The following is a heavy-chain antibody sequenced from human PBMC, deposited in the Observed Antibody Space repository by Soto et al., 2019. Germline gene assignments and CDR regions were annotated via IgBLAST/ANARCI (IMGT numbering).Heavy chain of an antibody. V-gene: IGHV4-59*01. CDR3: ARGGIRMVSYYCHGMAV. D-gene: IGHD2-8*01. Sequence: QVQLQESGPGLVKPSETLSLICTVSGGSISHNYWSWIRQPPGKGLEWMGYIYYSGSTNLNPSLKSPLTMSVATSTKQLSLKLSSVTAADTAVYYCARGGIRMVSYYCHGMAVWGQGTTVIVSS. J-gene: IGHJ6*02. CDR1: GGSISHNY. CDR2: IYYSGST.